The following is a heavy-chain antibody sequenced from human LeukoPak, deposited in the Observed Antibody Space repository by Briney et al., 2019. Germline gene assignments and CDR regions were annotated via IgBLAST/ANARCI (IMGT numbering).Heavy chain of an antibody. J-gene: IGHJ4*02. Sequence: GASVKVSCKASGYTFSSHGITWVRQAPGQGLEWMGWISGYNGDKRYAQKLQDRVTMTTDTSTSTAYMELRSLRSEDTAVYLCARDSNYPVDYWGQGTLVTVSS. CDR1: GYTFSSHG. CDR2: ISGYNGDK. CDR3: ARDSNYPVDY. V-gene: IGHV1-18*01. D-gene: IGHD4-11*01.